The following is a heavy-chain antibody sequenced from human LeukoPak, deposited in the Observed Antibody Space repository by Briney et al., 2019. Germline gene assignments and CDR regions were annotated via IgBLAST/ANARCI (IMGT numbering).Heavy chain of an antibody. D-gene: IGHD6-19*01. V-gene: IGHV3-7*04. CDR1: GFSFSSFW. Sequence: GGSLRLSCAASGFSFSSFWMTWVRQAPGKGLEWVANIKEDGSRNHCVDSVKGRFTISRDNAKNSLFLQMSSLRVEDTAVYYCARANDAGWFDYWGQGTLVTVSS. CDR3: ARANDAGWFDY. CDR2: IKEDGSRN. J-gene: IGHJ4*02.